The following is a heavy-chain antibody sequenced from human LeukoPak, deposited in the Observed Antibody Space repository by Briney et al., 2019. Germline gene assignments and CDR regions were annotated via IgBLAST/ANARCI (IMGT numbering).Heavy chain of an antibody. CDR3: ATSWYGWFDP. J-gene: IGHJ5*02. V-gene: IGHV1-3*01. Sequence: KFQGRVTIIRDTSASTAYMELSSLRSEDTAVYYCATSWYGWFDPWGQGTLVTVSS. D-gene: IGHD6-13*01.